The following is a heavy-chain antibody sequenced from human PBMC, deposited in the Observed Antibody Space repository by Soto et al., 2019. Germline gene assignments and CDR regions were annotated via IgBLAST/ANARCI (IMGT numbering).Heavy chain of an antibody. CDR3: TRGGDAYKNGH. Sequence: PSETLSLTCPVPGGSVIIGTYYWSWIRQPPGKGLEWIGFIHYSGSTNYNPSLKSRVTMSVDTSKNQFSLKLTSVNAADTAVYYCTRGGDAYKNGHWGQGTLVTVS. J-gene: IGHJ4*02. D-gene: IGHD2-21*01. V-gene: IGHV4-61*01. CDR2: IHYSGST. CDR1: GGSVIIGTYY.